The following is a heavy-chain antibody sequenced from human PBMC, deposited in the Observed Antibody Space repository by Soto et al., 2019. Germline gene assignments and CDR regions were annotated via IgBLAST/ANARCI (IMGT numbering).Heavy chain of an antibody. CDR2: IWYDGSNK. J-gene: IGHJ4*02. CDR3: ARGWVTTAIITHFHY. D-gene: IGHD4-17*01. CDR1: GFTFSNYG. V-gene: IGHV3-33*01. Sequence: QVQLVESGGGVVQPGRSLRLSCAASGFTFSNYGMHWVRQAPGKGLEWVAVIWYDGSNKYYADSVKGRFTISRDNSNNTLYLQMDSRGAEDTAVYYCARGWVTTAIITHFHYWGQGTLVTVSS.